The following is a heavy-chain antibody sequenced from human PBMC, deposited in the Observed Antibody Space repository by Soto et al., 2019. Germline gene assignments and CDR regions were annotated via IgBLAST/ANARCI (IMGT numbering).Heavy chain of an antibody. CDR3: AREKWLGSSWYLDY. Sequence: QVQLQESGPGLVKPSETLSLTCSVSGASVSGATYYWSWIRQRPGMGLEWIGHIYYSGTTTYKPSHKMQVTISLPTSKNQLSLELTSVTAAATAVYYCAREKWLGSSWYLDYWGQGTLVTVSS. D-gene: IGHD6-13*01. V-gene: IGHV4-61*01. J-gene: IGHJ4*02. CDR1: GASVSGATYY. CDR2: IYYSGTT.